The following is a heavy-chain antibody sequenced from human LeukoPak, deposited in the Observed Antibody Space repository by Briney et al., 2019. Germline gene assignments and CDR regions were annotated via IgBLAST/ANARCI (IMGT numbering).Heavy chain of an antibody. Sequence: SETLSLTCAVYGGSFSGYYWSWIRQPPGKGLEWIGEINHSGSTNYNPSLKSRVTISVDTSKNQFSLKLSSVTAADTAVYYCARDRIQLWSHWFDPWGQGTLVTVSS. D-gene: IGHD5-18*01. J-gene: IGHJ5*02. CDR1: GGSFSGYY. CDR2: INHSGST. V-gene: IGHV4-34*01. CDR3: ARDRIQLWSHWFDP.